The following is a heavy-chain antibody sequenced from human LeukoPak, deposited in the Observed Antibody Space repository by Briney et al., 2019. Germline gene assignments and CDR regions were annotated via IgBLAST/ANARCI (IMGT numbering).Heavy chain of an antibody. CDR2: IYYSGIT. Sequence: SETLSLTCTVSGGSISTSSYYWSWIRQPPGKGLEWIGCIYYSGITNYNSSLKSRVTISVDTSKNQFSLKLSSVTAADTAVFYCARGRGDLDYWGQGTLVTVSS. CDR1: GGSISTSSYY. J-gene: IGHJ4*02. V-gene: IGHV4-61*01. CDR3: ARGRGDLDY.